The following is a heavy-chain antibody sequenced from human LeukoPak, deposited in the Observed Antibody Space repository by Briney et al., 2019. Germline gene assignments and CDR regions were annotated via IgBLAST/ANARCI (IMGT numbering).Heavy chain of an antibody. Sequence: WASVKVSCKASEGTFSSYAISWVRQAPGQGLEWMGGIIPIFGTANYAQKFQGRVTITTDESTSTAYMELSSLRSEDTAVYYCARDDYGGNSYWFDPWGQGTLVTVSS. CDR1: EGTFSSYA. CDR3: ARDDYGGNSYWFDP. CDR2: IIPIFGTA. J-gene: IGHJ5*02. V-gene: IGHV1-69*05. D-gene: IGHD4-23*01.